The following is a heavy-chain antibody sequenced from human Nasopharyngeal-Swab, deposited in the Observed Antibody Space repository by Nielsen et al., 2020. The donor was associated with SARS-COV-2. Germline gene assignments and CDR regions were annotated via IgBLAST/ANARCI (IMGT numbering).Heavy chain of an antibody. D-gene: IGHD5-24*01. CDR3: ARGGEMATITRDAFDI. CDR1: GYTFTSYY. J-gene: IGHJ3*02. CDR2: INPSGGST. V-gene: IGHV1-46*01. Sequence: ASVKVSCKASGYTFTSYYMHWGRQAPGQGLEWMGRINPSGGSTSYAQKFQGRVTMTRDTSTSTVYMELSSLRSEDTAVYYCARGGEMATITRDAFDIWGQGTMVTVSS.